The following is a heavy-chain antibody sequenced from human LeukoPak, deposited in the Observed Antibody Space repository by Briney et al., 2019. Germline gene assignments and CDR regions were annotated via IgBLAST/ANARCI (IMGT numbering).Heavy chain of an antibody. CDR1: GGSISSYY. V-gene: IGHV4-59*01. J-gene: IGHJ4*02. CDR3: AMYYYGSSKTFDY. Sequence: PSETLSLTCTVSGGSISSYYWSWLRQPPGKGLEWIGYIYYSGSTNYNPSLKSRVTISVDTSKNQFSLKLSSVTAADTAVYYCAMYYYGSSKTFDYWGQGTLVTVSS. D-gene: IGHD3-10*01. CDR2: IYYSGST.